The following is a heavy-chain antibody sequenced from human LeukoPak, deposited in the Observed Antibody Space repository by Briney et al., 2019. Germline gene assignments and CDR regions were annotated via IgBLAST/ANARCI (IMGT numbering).Heavy chain of an antibody. V-gene: IGHV3-64*01. CDR1: GFTFSSYE. CDR3: ARYSDSSYTD. J-gene: IGHJ4*02. CDR2: ISTDGGGT. D-gene: IGHD6-6*01. Sequence: QPGGSLRLSCAASGFTFSSYEMNWVRQAPGKGLEYVSAISTDGGGTYYANSVKGRFTISRDNSKNTLYLQMDSLRGDDMAVYYCARYSDSSYTDWGQGTLVTVSS.